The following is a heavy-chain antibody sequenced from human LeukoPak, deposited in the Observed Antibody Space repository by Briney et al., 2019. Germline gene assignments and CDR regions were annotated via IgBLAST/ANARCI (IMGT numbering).Heavy chain of an antibody. CDR1: GGSFSGYY. CDR2: INHSGST. J-gene: IGHJ5*02. V-gene: IGHV4-34*01. Sequence: PSETLSLTCAVYGGSFSGYYWSWIRQPPGKGLEWIGEINHSGSTNYNPSLKSRVTISVDTSKNQFSLKLSSVTAADTAVYYCAREVYGSGPNWFDPWGQGTLVTVSS. CDR3: AREVYGSGPNWFDP. D-gene: IGHD3-10*01.